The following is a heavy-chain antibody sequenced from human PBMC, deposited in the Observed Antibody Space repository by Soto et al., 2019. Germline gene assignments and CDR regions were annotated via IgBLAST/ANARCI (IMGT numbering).Heavy chain of an antibody. CDR2: IIPIFGTA. J-gene: IGHJ4*02. Sequence: KLYCKTSGDTNSIYPISRLIKKKKKGLEWMGGIIPIFGTANYAQKFQGRVTITADESTSTAYMELSSLRSEDTAVYFCARDGGFYYDSSVIDYWVQGTLVTVSS. CDR3: ARDGGFYYDSSVIDY. V-gene: IGHV1-69*01. D-gene: IGHD3-22*01. CDR1: GDTNSIYP.